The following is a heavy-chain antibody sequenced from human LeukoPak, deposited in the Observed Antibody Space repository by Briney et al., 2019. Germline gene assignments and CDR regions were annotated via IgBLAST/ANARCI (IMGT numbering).Heavy chain of an antibody. CDR1: GYTFTSYY. CDR2: INPSGGST. J-gene: IGHJ6*02. Sequence: ASVEVSCKASGYTFTSYYMHWVRQAPGQGLEWMGIINPSGGSTSYAQKFQGRVTMTRDTSTSTVYMELSSLRSEDTAVYYCASRGVILDYYYGMDVWGQGTTVTVSS. CDR3: ASRGVILDYYYGMDV. V-gene: IGHV1-46*01. D-gene: IGHD3-16*01.